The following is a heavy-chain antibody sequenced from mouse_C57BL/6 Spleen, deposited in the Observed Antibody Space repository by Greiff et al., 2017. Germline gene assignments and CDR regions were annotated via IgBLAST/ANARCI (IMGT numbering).Heavy chain of an antibody. CDR1: GYTFTSYW. CDR2: IDPSDSET. CDR3: ARERGLYFDY. V-gene: IGHV1-52*01. Sequence: QVQLQQPGAELVRPGSSVQLSCKASGYTFTSYWMHWVKQRPIQGLEWIGNIDPSDSETHYNQKFKDKATLTVDKSSSTAYMQLSSLTSEDSAVYYCARERGLYFDYWGQGTTLTVSS. J-gene: IGHJ2*01.